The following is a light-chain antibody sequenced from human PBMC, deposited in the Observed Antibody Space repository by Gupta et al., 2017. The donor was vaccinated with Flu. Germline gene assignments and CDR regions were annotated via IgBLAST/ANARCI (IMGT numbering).Light chain of an antibody. V-gene: IGKV1-9*01. J-gene: IGKJ5*01. CDR3: QQGNSYPLT. CDR2: DAS. Sequence: DPVTITCRASQGISSYLAWYQQKPGKAPKLLIYDASTLQSGVPSRFSGSGSGTEFTLTISSLQPEDFATYYCQQGNSYPLTFGQGTRLEIK. CDR1: QGISSY.